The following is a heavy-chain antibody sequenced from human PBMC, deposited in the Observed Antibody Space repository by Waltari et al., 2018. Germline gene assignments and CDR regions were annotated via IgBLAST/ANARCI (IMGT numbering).Heavy chain of an antibody. D-gene: IGHD4-17*01. CDR2: INHSGST. Sequence: QVQLQQWGAGLLKPSETLSLTCAVYGGSFSGYYWSWIRQPPGKGLEWIGEINHSGSTNCNPSLKSRVTISVDTSKNQFALKLSSVTAADTAVYCCARRRLRKYYFDYWGQGTLVTVSS. V-gene: IGHV4-34*01. CDR3: ARRRLRKYYFDY. CDR1: GGSFSGYY. J-gene: IGHJ4*02.